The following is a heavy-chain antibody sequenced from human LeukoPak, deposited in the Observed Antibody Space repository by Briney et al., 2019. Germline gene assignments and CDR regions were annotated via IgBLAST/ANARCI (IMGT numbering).Heavy chain of an antibody. D-gene: IGHD2-21*02. V-gene: IGHV4-34*01. CDR2: INRSGST. Sequence: RSSETLSPTCAVYGGSLSYYYWSWIRQPPEKGLEWIGEINRSGSTNYNPSLKSRVSISVDTSKNQFSLKLSSVTAADTAVYYCARGGFYCGDYCYVDYWGQGTLVTVSS. CDR3: ARGGFYCGDYCYVDY. CDR1: GGSLSYYY. J-gene: IGHJ4*02.